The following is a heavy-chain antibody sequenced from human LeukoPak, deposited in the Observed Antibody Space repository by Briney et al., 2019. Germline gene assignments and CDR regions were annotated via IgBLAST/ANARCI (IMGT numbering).Heavy chain of an antibody. V-gene: IGHV1-18*01. D-gene: IGHD3-10*01. CDR2: ISANGNT. CDR3: ARKLGDLDY. CDR1: GYTFTNHA. Sequence: GASVKVSCKASGYTFTNHAMNWVRQAPGQGLEWMGWISANGNTNNAQKVQGRVTMTKDTSTSTAYMELRSLRSGDTAVYYCARKLGDLDYWGQGTLVTVSS. J-gene: IGHJ4*02.